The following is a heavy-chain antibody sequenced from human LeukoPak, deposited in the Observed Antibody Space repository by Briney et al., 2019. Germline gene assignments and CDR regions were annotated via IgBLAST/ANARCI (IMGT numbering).Heavy chain of an antibody. D-gene: IGHD6-13*01. CDR2: ISAYNGNT. CDR3: ARGGIAAAANPYYFDY. V-gene: IGHV1-18*01. Sequence: EASVKVSCKASGYTFTSYGISWVRQAPGQGLEWMGWISAYNGNTNYAQKLQGRVTMTTDTSTSTAYMELRSPRSDDTAVYYCARGGIAAAANPYYFDYWGRGTLVTVSS. J-gene: IGHJ4*02. CDR1: GYTFTSYG.